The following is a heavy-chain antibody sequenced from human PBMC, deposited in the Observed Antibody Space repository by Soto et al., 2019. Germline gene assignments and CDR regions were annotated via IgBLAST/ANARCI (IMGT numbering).Heavy chain of an antibody. J-gene: IGHJ3*01. V-gene: IGHV1-18*01. CDR1: GYSFDSYA. Sequence: QVQLVQSGATQEKPGASVKVSCEAFGYSFDSYAYSWVRQAPGQGLEWMGRIGSGDTKYAQKLQGRVTMTTDTSTNTAYMELSSLRSDDTALYYCARENDPYGFDLWGQGTMVTVSS. CDR3: ARENDPYGFDL. CDR2: IGSGDT.